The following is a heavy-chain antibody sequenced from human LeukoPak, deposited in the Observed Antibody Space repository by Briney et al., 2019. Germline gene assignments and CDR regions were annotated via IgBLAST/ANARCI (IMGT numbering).Heavy chain of an antibody. J-gene: IGHJ4*02. Sequence: PGRSLRLSCAASGFTFDNYAMHWVRQAPGKGLEWVSGISWNSRSIGYADSVRGRFAMSRDNAKNTLYLQMNSLRAEDTAVYYCAKGSSTFDYWGQGTLVTVSS. CDR1: GFTFDNYA. CDR3: AKGSSTFDY. D-gene: IGHD2-15*01. V-gene: IGHV3-9*01. CDR2: ISWNSRSI.